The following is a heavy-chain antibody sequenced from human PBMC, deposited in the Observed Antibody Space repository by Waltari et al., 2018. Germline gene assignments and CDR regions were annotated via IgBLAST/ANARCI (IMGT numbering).Heavy chain of an antibody. CDR1: GFTFATYD. D-gene: IGHD1-7*01. CDR2: IGGGDRDI. V-gene: IGHV3-23*04. CDR3: AKDGVKMNRNYDWFDP. Sequence: EVQLVESGGGLVQPGGSLLLSCAASGFTFATYDMLCVRQAPGKGPEWVSTIGGGDRDIYYADSVRGRFTISRDNSKNTLYLQMNNLRAEDTAVYYCAKDGVKMNRNYDWFDPWGQGTLVTVSS. J-gene: IGHJ5*02.